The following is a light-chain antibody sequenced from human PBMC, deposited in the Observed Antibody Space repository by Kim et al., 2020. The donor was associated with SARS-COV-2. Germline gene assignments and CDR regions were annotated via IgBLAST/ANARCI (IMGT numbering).Light chain of an antibody. CDR1: SLRNYY. CDR3: NSRDSSTNQLV. CDR2: GKS. Sequence: ALGQTVTITFQGDSLRNYYASWYQQKPGQAPVVVIYGKSNRLSGIPDRFSGSTSGNTASLTIAGAQAEDEADYYCNSRDSSTNQLVFGGGTKLTVL. V-gene: IGLV3-19*01. J-gene: IGLJ2*01.